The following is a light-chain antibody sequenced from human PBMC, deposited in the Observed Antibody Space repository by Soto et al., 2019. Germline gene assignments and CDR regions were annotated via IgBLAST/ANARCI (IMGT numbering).Light chain of an antibody. CDR2: GAS. Sequence: EIVLTQSPATLSLSLGERATLSCRASQSVTSYLAWYQQKPGQAPRLLIYGASSRASGIPDRFNGGGSGTDFTLTISSLEPEDFAVYYCQQRSNWPITFGQGTRLEIK. CDR1: QSVTSY. V-gene: IGKV3-11*01. J-gene: IGKJ5*01. CDR3: QQRSNWPIT.